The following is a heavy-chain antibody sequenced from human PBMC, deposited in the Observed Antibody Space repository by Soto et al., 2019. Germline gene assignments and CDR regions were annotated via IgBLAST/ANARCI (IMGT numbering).Heavy chain of an antibody. Sequence: LSLTCTVSCGSLSSYYWTWIRQSPGKGLEWIGYVYFSGNTNYNPSLKSRVTISIDTSKNQFSLGLASVTAADTAFYYCGSVRPSGYVLSWGQGTLVTVSS. CDR3: GSVRPSGYVLS. J-gene: IGHJ5*02. CDR2: VYFSGNT. V-gene: IGHV4-59*01. D-gene: IGHD6-25*01. CDR1: CGSLSSYY.